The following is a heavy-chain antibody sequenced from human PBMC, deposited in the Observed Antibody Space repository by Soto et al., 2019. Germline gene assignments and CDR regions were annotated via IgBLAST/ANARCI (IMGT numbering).Heavy chain of an antibody. CDR3: ARQPSIVVVPAAIQNWFDP. CDR2: ISSSGSTI. D-gene: IGHD2-2*01. J-gene: IGHJ5*02. CDR1: GFTFSSYE. V-gene: IGHV3-48*03. Sequence: GGSLRLSCAASGFTFSSYEMNWVRQAPGKGLEWVSYISSSGSTIYYADSVMGRFTISRDNAKNSLYLQMNSLRAEDTAVYYCARQPSIVVVPAAIQNWFDPWGQGTLVTVSS.